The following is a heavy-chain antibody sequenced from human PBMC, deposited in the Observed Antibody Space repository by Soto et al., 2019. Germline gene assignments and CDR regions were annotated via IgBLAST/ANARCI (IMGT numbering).Heavy chain of an antibody. J-gene: IGHJ5*02. CDR2: TYYRSKWYN. Sequence: QSQTLSLTCAISGDRVSSNSAAWNWIRQSPSRGLEWLGRTYYRSKWYNDYAVSVKSRITINPDTSKNQFSLQLNSVTPEDTAVYYCARDSRARGIAAAGPPGGFDPWGQGTLVTVSS. CDR1: GDRVSSNSAA. D-gene: IGHD6-13*01. V-gene: IGHV6-1*01. CDR3: ARDSRARGIAAAGPPGGFDP.